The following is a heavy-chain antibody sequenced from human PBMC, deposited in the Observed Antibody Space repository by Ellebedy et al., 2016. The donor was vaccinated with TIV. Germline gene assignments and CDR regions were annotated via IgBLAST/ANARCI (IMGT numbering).Heavy chain of an antibody. J-gene: IGHJ6*02. V-gene: IGHV3-48*02. D-gene: IGHD2-2*01. CDR1: GFSFSGYA. Sequence: GGSLRLXXAASGFSFSGYAMNWVRQAPGKGLEWISHVDGPGTITYYADSVKGRFTISRDNAKNSLYMQMNNLRDEDTAVYYCARSILPATASYYGLDVWGQGTTVTVSS. CDR2: VDGPGTIT. CDR3: ARSILPATASYYGLDV.